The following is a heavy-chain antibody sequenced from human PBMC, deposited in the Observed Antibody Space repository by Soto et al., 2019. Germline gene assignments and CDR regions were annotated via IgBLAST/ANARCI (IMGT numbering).Heavy chain of an antibody. CDR1: GYSISSSNW. D-gene: IGHD1-26*01. V-gene: IGHV4-28*01. CDR2: IYYSGTT. Sequence: PSETLSLTCAVSGYSISSSNWWGWIRQPPGKGLEWIGYIYYSGTTYYNPSLKSRVTMSVDTSKNQFSLKLTSVTAVDTAVYYCARRETQGPIDYWGQGTLVTAPQ. J-gene: IGHJ4*02. CDR3: ARRETQGPIDY.